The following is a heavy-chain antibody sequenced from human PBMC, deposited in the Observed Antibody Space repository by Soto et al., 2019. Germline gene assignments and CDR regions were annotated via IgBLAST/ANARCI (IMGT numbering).Heavy chain of an antibody. V-gene: IGHV3-7*03. CDR3: ARFRPNDYYYYGMDV. CDR1: GFTVSSYC. J-gene: IGHJ6*02. CDR2: IKQDGSEK. Sequence: XGSLRLTCAASGFTVSSYCVSWVRQAPGKGLEWVANIKQDGSEKYYVDSVKGRFTISRDNAKNSLYLQMNSLRAEDTAVYYCARFRPNDYYYYGMDVWGQGTTGTVSS.